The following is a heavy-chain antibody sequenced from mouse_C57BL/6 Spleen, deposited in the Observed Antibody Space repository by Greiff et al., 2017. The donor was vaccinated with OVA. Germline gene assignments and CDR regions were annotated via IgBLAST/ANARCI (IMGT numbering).Heavy chain of an antibody. CDR2: INYDGSST. Sequence: EVKLMESEGGLVQPGSSMKLSCTASGFTFSDYYMAWVRQVPEKGLEWVANINYDGSSTYYLDSLKSRFIISRDNAKNILYLQMSSLKSEDTATYYCARSDYGNYAWFAYWGQGTLVTVSA. CDR3: ARSDYGNYAWFAY. CDR1: GFTFSDYY. J-gene: IGHJ3*01. D-gene: IGHD2-1*01. V-gene: IGHV5-16*01.